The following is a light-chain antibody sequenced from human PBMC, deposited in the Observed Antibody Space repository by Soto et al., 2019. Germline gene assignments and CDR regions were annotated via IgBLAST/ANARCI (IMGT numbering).Light chain of an antibody. CDR2: EVS. CDR3: SSYTSSSTLV. J-gene: IGLJ2*01. CDR1: SSDVGSYNR. V-gene: IGLV2-18*02. Sequence: QSALTQPPSVSGSPGQSVTISCTGTSSDVGSYNRVSWYQQPPGTAPKLMIYEVSNRPSGVPDRFSGSKSGNTASLTISGLQAEDEADYDCSSYTSSSTLVFGGGTKVTVL.